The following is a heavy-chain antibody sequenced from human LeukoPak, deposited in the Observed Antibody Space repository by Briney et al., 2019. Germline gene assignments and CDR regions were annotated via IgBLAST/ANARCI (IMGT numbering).Heavy chain of an antibody. V-gene: IGHV3-23*01. D-gene: IGHD3-22*01. CDR1: GFTFSSYA. CDR2: ISGSGGST. CDR3: AKDWDDSSGYYPSYGMDV. Sequence: GGSLRLSCAASGFTFSSYAMSWVRQAPGKGLEWVSAISGSGGSTYYADSVKGRFTISRDNSKNTLYLQMNSLRAEDTAVYYCAKDWDDSSGYYPSYGMDVWGQGTTVTVSS. J-gene: IGHJ6*02.